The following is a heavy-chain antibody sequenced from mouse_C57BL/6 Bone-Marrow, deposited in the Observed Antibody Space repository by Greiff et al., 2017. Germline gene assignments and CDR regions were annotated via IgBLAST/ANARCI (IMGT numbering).Heavy chain of an antibody. CDR2: FYPGSGSI. V-gene: IGHV1-62-2*01. J-gene: IGHJ4*01. Sequence: VQVVESGAELVKPGASVKLSCKASGYTFTEYTIHWVKQRSGQGLEWIGWFYPGSGSIKYNEKFKGKATLTADKSSSTVYMELRRLTSEDSAVYFCARQEERVTYHYAMDYWGQGTSVTVSS. CDR1: GYTFTEYT. D-gene: IGHD2-5*01. CDR3: ARQEERVTYHYAMDY.